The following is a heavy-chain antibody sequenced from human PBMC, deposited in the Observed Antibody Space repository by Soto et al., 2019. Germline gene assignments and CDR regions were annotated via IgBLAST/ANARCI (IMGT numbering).Heavy chain of an antibody. Sequence: PSQTLSLTCAISGDSVSSNSAAWNWIRQSPSRGLEWRGRTYYRSKWYNDYAVSVKSRITINPDTSKNQFSLQLNSVTPEDTAVYYCARSSEDIVLMVYAILVAFDIWGQGTMVTVSS. CDR1: GDSVSSNSAA. V-gene: IGHV6-1*01. CDR3: ARSSEDIVLMVYAILVAFDI. D-gene: IGHD2-8*01. J-gene: IGHJ3*02. CDR2: TYYRSKWYN.